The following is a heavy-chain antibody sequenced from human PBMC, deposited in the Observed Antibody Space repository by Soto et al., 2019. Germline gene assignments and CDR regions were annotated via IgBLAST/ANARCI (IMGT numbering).Heavy chain of an antibody. V-gene: IGHV1-8*01. CDR2: MNPNSGNT. J-gene: IGHJ5*02. D-gene: IGHD3-22*01. CDR3: AKEYYYDSSAPGWFDP. CDR1: GYTFTSYD. Sequence: ASVKVSCKASGYTFTSYDINWVRQATGQGLEWMGWMNPNSGNTGYAQKFQGRVTMTRNTSISTAYMELSSLRSEDTAVYYCAKEYYYDSSAPGWFDPWGQGNLVTVSS.